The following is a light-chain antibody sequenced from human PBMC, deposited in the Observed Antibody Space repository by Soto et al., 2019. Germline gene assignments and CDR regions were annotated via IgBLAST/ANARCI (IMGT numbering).Light chain of an antibody. CDR2: ATS. Sequence: EVVLTQSPATLSLSPGEGATLSCRASQSIDNYLAWYQQKPGQAPRLLIYATSNRATGIPARFSGSGSGTDFTLTISSLEPEDVAVYYCQQRSSWPFTFGPGTKVDIK. J-gene: IGKJ3*01. CDR1: QSIDNY. CDR3: QQRSSWPFT. V-gene: IGKV3-11*01.